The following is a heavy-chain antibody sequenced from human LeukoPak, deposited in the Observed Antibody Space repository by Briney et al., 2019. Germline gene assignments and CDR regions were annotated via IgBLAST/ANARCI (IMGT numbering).Heavy chain of an antibody. V-gene: IGHV3-30*03. CDR3: ARDLIYYDSSGYYY. J-gene: IGHJ4*02. D-gene: IGHD3-22*01. Sequence: PGRSLRLSCAASGFTFSSYGKHWVRQAPGKGLEWVAVISYDGSNKYYADSVKGRFTISRDNSKNTLYLQMNSLRAEDTAVYYCARDLIYYDSSGYYYWGQGTLVTVSS. CDR2: ISYDGSNK. CDR1: GFTFSSYG.